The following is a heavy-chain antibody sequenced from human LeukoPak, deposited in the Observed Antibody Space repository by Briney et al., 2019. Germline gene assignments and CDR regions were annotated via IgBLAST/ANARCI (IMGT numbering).Heavy chain of an antibody. CDR3: ASYYASGVSAYNYYGMDV. CDR1: GHSISTGYY. D-gene: IGHD3-10*01. CDR2: MSHNRGT. J-gene: IGHJ6*04. V-gene: IGHV4-38-2*01. Sequence: SETLSLTCAVSGHSISTGYYWGWFRQPPGKGLEWIGSMSHNRGTYYNPSLKSRVTISMDTSKNQISLRLTSVTAADTAVYYCASYYASGVSAYNYYGMDVWGKGTTVTVSS.